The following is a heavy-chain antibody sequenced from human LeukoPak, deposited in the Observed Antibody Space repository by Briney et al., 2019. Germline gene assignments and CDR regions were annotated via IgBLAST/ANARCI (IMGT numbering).Heavy chain of an antibody. V-gene: IGHV3-48*04. CDR2: ITNGDTSL. Sequence: PGGSLRLSCAASGFPFNNYGMTWVRQAPGKGLEWISYITNGDTSLYYADSVKGRFTISRDNTRNSLYLQMISLRAEDTAVYYCARRSNGTYSNYGLDVWGQGTTVTVSS. CDR3: ARRSNGTYSNYGLDV. J-gene: IGHJ6*02. D-gene: IGHD1-1*01. CDR1: GFPFNNYG.